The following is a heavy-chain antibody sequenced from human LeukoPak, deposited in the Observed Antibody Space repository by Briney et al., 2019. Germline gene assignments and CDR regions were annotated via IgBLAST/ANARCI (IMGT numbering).Heavy chain of an antibody. J-gene: IGHJ4*02. CDR3: ARAYCSAGDCYEFDY. V-gene: IGHV1-2*02. Sequence: ASVKVSCKTSGYTFTVYYIHWVRQAPGQGLEWMGWINPNNGGTNYAQKFHGRVTMTRDTSISTAYMELSRLTSDDTAMYYCARAYCSAGDCYEFDYWGQVTLVTVSS. CDR2: INPNNGGT. CDR1: GYTFTVYY. D-gene: IGHD2-15*01.